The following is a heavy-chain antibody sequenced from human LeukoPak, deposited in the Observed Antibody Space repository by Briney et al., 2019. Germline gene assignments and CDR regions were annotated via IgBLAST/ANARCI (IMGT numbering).Heavy chain of an antibody. CDR2: IHSGGSA. Sequence: GGSLRLSCAASGFTVSSYFMSWVRQAPGKGLEWVSVIHSGGSALYADSVKGRFTISRHNSKNTLYLQVNSLRAEDTAVYFCARGGSSGNDYSSFDIWGQGTMVTVSS. V-gene: IGHV3-53*04. CDR1: GFTVSSYF. D-gene: IGHD5-12*01. CDR3: ARGGSSGNDYSSFDI. J-gene: IGHJ3*02.